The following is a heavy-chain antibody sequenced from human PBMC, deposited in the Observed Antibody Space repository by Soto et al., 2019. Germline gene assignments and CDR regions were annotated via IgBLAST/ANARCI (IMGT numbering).Heavy chain of an antibody. CDR3: ARRDIQGPIDY. Sequence: PSETLSLTCTVSGGSIGSIIYYWGWIRQSPGKGLEWIGSIYYSGSTYYNPSLKSRVTMSVDTSKNQFSLKLTSVTAVDTAVYYCARRDIQGPIDYWGQGTLVTVSS. V-gene: IGHV4-39*07. CDR2: IYYSGST. J-gene: IGHJ4*02. CDR1: GGSIGSIIYY.